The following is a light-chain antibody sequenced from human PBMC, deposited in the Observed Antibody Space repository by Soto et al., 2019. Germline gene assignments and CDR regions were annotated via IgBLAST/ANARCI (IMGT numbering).Light chain of an antibody. CDR3: QQYHTYWT. J-gene: IGKJ1*01. V-gene: IGKV3-15*01. CDR2: DSS. Sequence: EVVMTQSPATLSLSPGERATLSCRASQSVSSNLVWYQQKPGQAPRLLIYDSSTRATGIPSRFSGSGSGTEFTLTISSLQPDDFATYYCQQYHTYWTFGQGTKVEIK. CDR1: QSVSSN.